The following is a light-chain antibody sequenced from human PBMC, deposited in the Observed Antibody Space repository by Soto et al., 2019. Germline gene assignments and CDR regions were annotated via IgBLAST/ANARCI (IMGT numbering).Light chain of an antibody. Sequence: EIVMTQSPATLSVSPGERATLSCRASQTVTSNLAWYQQKPGQAPRLLISGASTRATGIPARFSGSGSGTEVTLTISSLQSEDFAVYYCQQYNNWPPTFGQGTKVEIK. J-gene: IGKJ1*01. V-gene: IGKV3-15*01. CDR2: GAS. CDR3: QQYNNWPPT. CDR1: QTVTSN.